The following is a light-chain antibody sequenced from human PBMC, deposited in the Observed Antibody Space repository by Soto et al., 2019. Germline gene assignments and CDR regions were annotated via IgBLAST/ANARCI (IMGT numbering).Light chain of an antibody. CDR2: RAS. Sequence: DIVWTQSPGTLYLSPGERATLSCRASQRISSSYLAWYQQRPGQAPRLLLFRASYRATGIPDRFSGSGSGTDFTLTISRLEPEDFAVYYCQQYCSSPPEFPFGPGNQGD. J-gene: IGKJ3*01. CDR1: QRISSSY. V-gene: IGKV3-20*01. CDR3: QQYCSSPPEFP.